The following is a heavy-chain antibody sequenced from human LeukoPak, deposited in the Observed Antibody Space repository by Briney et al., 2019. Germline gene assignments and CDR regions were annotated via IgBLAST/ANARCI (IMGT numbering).Heavy chain of an antibody. J-gene: IGHJ4*02. D-gene: IGHD4-17*01. Sequence: PGGSLRLSCAASGFTFNRHGMHWVRQAPGKGLERVAFIQYDGNTKFYADSVKGRFTISRDNSKSTLYLEIDSLRADDTAVYYCAKSRGYGDYAFDYWGQGTLVTVSS. CDR3: AKSRGYGDYAFDY. CDR2: IQYDGNTK. CDR1: GFTFNRHG. V-gene: IGHV3-30*02.